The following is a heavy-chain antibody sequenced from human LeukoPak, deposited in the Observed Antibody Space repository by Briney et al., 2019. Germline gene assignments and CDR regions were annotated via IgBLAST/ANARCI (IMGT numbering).Heavy chain of an antibody. D-gene: IGHD3-10*01. CDR1: GYTFIGFH. J-gene: IGHJ6*01. CDR2: INPKNGDT. V-gene: IGHV1-2*02. Sequence: ASVKVSCKASGYTFIGFHIHWVRPVPGQGLEGMGRINPKNGDTNNAQKFQGRVSLTRDTSRNTAYMELTRLRSNYTAVFYCARVSVGRILGVILADFYYGLDVWGQGTTGSVSS. CDR3: ARVSVGRILGVILADFYYGLDV.